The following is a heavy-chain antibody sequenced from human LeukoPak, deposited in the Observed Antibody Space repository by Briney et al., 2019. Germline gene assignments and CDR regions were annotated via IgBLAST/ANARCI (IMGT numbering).Heavy chain of an antibody. D-gene: IGHD3/OR15-3a*01. CDR1: GFTFSGYA. CDR2: ISYDGSNK. J-gene: IGHJ5*02. CDR3: ARDSDFGTNWFDP. Sequence: GGSLRLSCAASGFTFSGYAMHWVRQAPGKGLEWVAVISYDGSNKYYADSVKGRFTISRDNSKNTLYLQMNSLRAEDTAVYYCARDSDFGTNWFDPWGQGTLVTVSS. V-gene: IGHV3-30-3*01.